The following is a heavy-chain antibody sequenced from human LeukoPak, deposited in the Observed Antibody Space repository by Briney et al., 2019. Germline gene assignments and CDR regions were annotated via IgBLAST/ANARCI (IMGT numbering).Heavy chain of an antibody. CDR3: AKGGGDQLLPNDY. J-gene: IGHJ4*02. D-gene: IGHD2-2*01. V-gene: IGHV1-69*06. Sequence: VASVKVSCKASGGTFSSYAISWVRQAPGQGLEWMGGIIPIFGSVIYAQKFQGRVTITADKSTSTAYMELSSLRSEDTAVYYCAKGGGDQLLPNDYWGQGTLVTVSS. CDR1: GGTFSSYA. CDR2: IIPIFGSV.